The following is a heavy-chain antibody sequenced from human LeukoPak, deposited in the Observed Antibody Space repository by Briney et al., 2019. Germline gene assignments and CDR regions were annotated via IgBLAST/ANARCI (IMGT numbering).Heavy chain of an antibody. V-gene: IGHV3-23*01. J-gene: IGHJ4*02. D-gene: IGHD3-22*01. CDR1: RLTFNSNA. CDR3: ASHAHDYDSSGYFDS. Sequence: GGSLRLSCVVSRLTFNSNAMYWVRQAPGKGLEWVSGISVSGGSEYYADSVKGRFSVSRDNSKHTVYLQMNSLRAEDTAVYFCASHAHDYDSSGYFDSWGQGALVTVS. CDR2: ISVSGGSE.